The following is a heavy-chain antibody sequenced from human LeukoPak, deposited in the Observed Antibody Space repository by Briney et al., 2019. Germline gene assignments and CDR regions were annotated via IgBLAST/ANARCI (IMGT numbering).Heavy chain of an antibody. J-gene: IGHJ6*02. CDR3: ARDIWITMVRGVITYYYGMDV. CDR1: GYTFTSQY. V-gene: IGHV1-46*01. Sequence: ASVKVSCKASGYTFTSQYIHWVRQAPGQGLEWMGIINPGGGSTTYAQKFQGRVTITRDTSTSTVYMELSSLRSEDTAVYYCARDIWITMVRGVITYYYGMDVWGQGTTVTVSS. D-gene: IGHD3-10*01. CDR2: INPGGGST.